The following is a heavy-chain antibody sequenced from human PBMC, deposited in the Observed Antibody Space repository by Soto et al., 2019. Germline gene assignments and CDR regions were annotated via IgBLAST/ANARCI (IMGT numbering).Heavy chain of an antibody. CDR3: VREDDGGDRDYYGLDV. Sequence: QVQLQQSGPGLVEPSQTLSPTCAVSGGSISSEYFHWTWIRQSPGKGLEWIGYIHYTGSIMYNPSFKSRLTMAVDTINNQFSLQLTSVTAADTAVYFCVREDDGGDRDYYGLDVWGQGTTVTVSS. CDR2: IHYTGSI. J-gene: IGHJ6*02. CDR1: GGSISSEYFH. V-gene: IGHV4-30-4*08. D-gene: IGHD2-21*02.